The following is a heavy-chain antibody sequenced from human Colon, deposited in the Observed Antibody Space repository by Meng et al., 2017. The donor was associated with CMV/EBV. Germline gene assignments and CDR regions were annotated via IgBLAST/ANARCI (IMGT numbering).Heavy chain of an antibody. Sequence: GGSLRLSCEASGFTFNNYAMAWVRQAPGKGLEWVSAISYTGQSTYYADSVKGRFSISRDNSKSTVYLQINSLKEDDTAMYYCAKYELRNTRFFGLWGRGTLVTVSS. CDR1: GFTFNNYA. CDR3: AKYELRNTRFFGL. D-gene: IGHD1/OR15-1a*01. V-gene: IGHV3-23*01. CDR2: ISYTGQST. J-gene: IGHJ2*01.